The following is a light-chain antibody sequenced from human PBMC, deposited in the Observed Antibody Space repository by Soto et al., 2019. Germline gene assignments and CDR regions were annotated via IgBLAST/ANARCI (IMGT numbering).Light chain of an antibody. CDR2: EDN. CDR1: SGSIASNY. CDR3: QSCDRHKWL. J-gene: IGLJ2*01. V-gene: IGLV6-57*02. Sequence: NFMLTQPHSVSASPGKTVTISCTGSSGSIASNYVQWYQQRPGSAPTTVIYEDNQRPSGVPDRFSGSIDSSSNSASLTISGLQSEDERDDYYQSCDRHKWLLGGGSKVTLL.